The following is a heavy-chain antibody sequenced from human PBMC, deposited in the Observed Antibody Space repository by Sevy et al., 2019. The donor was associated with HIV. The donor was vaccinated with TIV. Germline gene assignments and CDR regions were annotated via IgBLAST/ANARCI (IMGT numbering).Heavy chain of an antibody. D-gene: IGHD2-21*01. J-gene: IGHJ6*03. CDR3: VRGPNCGVGGCQQISPYCLDV. Sequence: GGSLRLSCAASGFAFSDHYVDWVRQAPGKGLEWVGRIRNRPNRYTTEYAGSVEGRFTISRDDSRHSLYLQMNSLKTEDSAVYYCVRGPNCGVGGCQQISPYCLDVWGIGATVTV. V-gene: IGHV3-72*01. CDR1: GFAFSDHY. CDR2: IRNRPNRYTT.